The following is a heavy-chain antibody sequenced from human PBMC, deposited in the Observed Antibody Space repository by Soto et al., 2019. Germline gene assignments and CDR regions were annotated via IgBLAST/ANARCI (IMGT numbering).Heavy chain of an antibody. D-gene: IGHD2-15*01. CDR1: GYTFTNSD. J-gene: IGHJ4*02. CDR3: ARRNTCRGGTCYYGLDH. CDR2: MNPDSGHA. V-gene: IGHV1-8*01. Sequence: GASVKVSCKASGYTFTNSDINWVRQAPGQGLEWMGWMNPDSGHAAYAQKFQGRVTLTTSTSPSTVYMEMRSLGSEDTAVYYCARRNTCRGGTCYYGLDHWGQGTLVTVSS.